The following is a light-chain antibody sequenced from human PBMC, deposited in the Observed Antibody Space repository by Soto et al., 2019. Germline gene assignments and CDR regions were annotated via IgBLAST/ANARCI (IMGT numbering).Light chain of an antibody. Sequence: QSVLTQPPSVSGAPGQRVTISCTGSSSNIGAGKDVHWYQQLPGTAPKLHIYGNSNRPSGVPDRFSGSKSGTSASLAITGLQAEDEAHYYCQSYDRSLSGSVFGGGTKLTVL. CDR3: QSYDRSLSGSV. CDR2: GNS. CDR1: SSNIGAGKD. J-gene: IGLJ2*01. V-gene: IGLV1-40*01.